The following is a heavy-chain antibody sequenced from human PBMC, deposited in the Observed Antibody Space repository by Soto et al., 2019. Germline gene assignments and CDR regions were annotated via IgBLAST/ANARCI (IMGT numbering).Heavy chain of an antibody. CDR2: MNPNSGNT. Sequence: QVQLVQSGAEVKKPGASVKVSCKAFGYTFTSYDINWVRQATGQGLEWMGWMNPNSGNTGYAQKFKGRVTMTRNTSISTAYMELSSLRSEDTAVYYCARELTGRGAFDIWGQGTRVTVSS. D-gene: IGHD1-20*01. CDR3: ARELTGRGAFDI. V-gene: IGHV1-8*01. CDR1: GYTFTSYD. J-gene: IGHJ3*02.